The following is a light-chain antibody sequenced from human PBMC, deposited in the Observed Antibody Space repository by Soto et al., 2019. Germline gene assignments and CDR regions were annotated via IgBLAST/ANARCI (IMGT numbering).Light chain of an antibody. CDR1: SSDVGSYNY. J-gene: IGLJ3*02. V-gene: IGLV2-11*01. Sequence: QSVLTQPRSVSGSPGQSVTISCTGTSSDVGSYNYVSWYHHHPGKAPKVIIYDVTKRPSGVPDRFSGSKSGNTASLTISGLQADDEADYFCCSYAGSYSWVFGGGTKVTVL. CDR3: CSYAGSYSWV. CDR2: DVT.